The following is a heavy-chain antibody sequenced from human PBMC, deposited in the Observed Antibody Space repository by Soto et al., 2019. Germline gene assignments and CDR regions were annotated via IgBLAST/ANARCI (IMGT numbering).Heavy chain of an antibody. CDR2: IYYSGST. CDR3: ARETYYYGSGSYSNI. D-gene: IGHD3-10*01. J-gene: IGHJ3*02. V-gene: IGHV4-59*01. CDR1: GGSISSYY. Sequence: SETLSLTCTVSGGSISSYYWSWIRQPPGKGLEWIGYIYYSGSTNYNPSLKSRVTISVDTSKNQFSLKLGSVTAADTAVYYCARETYYYGSGSYSNIWGQGTMVTVSS.